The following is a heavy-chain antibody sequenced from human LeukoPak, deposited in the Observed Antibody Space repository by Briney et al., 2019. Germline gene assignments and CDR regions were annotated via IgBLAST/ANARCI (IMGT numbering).Heavy chain of an antibody. Sequence: PSETLSLTCAVYGGSFSGYYWSWIRQPPGKGLEWIGEITHSGSTNYNPSLKSRVTISVDTSKNQFSLKLSSVTAADTAVYYCARVLMVYAINWFDPWGQGTLVTVSS. V-gene: IGHV4-34*01. CDR2: ITHSGST. J-gene: IGHJ5*02. CDR3: ARVLMVYAINWFDP. D-gene: IGHD2-8*01. CDR1: GGSFSGYY.